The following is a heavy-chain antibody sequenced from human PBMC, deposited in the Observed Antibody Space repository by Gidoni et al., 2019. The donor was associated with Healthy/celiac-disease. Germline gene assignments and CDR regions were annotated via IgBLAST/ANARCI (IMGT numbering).Heavy chain of an antibody. Sequence: EVQLLESGGGLVQPGGSLRLPCAASGFPFSSYAMGWVRQAPGKGLEWVSAISGSGGSTYYADSVKGRFTISRDNSKNTLYLQMNSLRAEDTAVYYCAKDEAGRTSHWGQGTLVTVSS. V-gene: IGHV3-23*01. D-gene: IGHD2-2*01. CDR3: AKDEAGRTSH. CDR2: ISGSGGST. J-gene: IGHJ4*02. CDR1: GFPFSSYA.